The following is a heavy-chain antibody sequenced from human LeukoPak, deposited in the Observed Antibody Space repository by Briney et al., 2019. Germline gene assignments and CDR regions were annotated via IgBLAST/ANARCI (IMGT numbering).Heavy chain of an antibody. CDR3: ASSIVVVPAATIDY. V-gene: IGHV5-10-1*01. J-gene: IGHJ4*02. Sequence: GESLKISCKGSGYSFTSCWISWVRQMLGKGLEWMGRIDPSDSYTNYSPSFQGHVTISADKSISTAYLQWSSLKASDTAMYYCASSIVVVPAATIDYWGQGTLVTVSS. D-gene: IGHD2-2*01. CDR2: IDPSDSYT. CDR1: GYSFTSCW.